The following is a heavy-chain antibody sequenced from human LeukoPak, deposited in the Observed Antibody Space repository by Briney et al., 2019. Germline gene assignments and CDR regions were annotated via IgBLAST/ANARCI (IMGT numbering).Heavy chain of an antibody. CDR2: IYTSGNT. J-gene: IGHJ5*02. Sequence: SETLSLTCTVSVGSIISYYWSWIPQPPGKGLECIGYIYTSGNTNYNTSPKRRVTISLDTSNNQFSLKLSSVTAADTAVYYCARLQGYCSSPSCYTSWFDPWGQGTLVTVSS. V-gene: IGHV4-4*09. CDR3: ARLQGYCSSPSCYTSWFDP. CDR1: VGSIISYY. D-gene: IGHD2-2*02.